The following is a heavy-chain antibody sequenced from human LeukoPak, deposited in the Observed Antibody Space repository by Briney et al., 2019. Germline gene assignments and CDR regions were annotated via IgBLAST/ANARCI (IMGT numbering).Heavy chain of an antibody. V-gene: IGHV1-24*01. CDR1: GYTLTELS. CDR2: FDPEDGET. J-gene: IGHJ3*02. Sequence: PGASVKVSCKVSGYTLTELSMHWVRQAPGKGLEWMGGFDPEDGETIYAQKLQGRVTMTTDTSTSTAYMELRSLRSDDTAVYYCARGGAVLLWFGESNTGAFDIWGQGTMVTVSS. D-gene: IGHD3-10*01. CDR3: ARGGAVLLWFGESNTGAFDI.